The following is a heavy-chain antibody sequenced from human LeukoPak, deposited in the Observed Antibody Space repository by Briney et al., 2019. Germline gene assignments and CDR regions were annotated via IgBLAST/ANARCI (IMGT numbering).Heavy chain of an antibody. Sequence: SETLSLTCTVSGGSISSSSYYWGWIRQPPGKGLEWIGSIYYSGSTYYNPSLKSRVTISVDTSKNQFSLKLSSVTAADTAVYYCASPRDYGGNLFDYWGQGTLVTVSS. CDR1: GGSISSSSYY. V-gene: IGHV4-39*07. CDR3: ASPRDYGGNLFDY. D-gene: IGHD4-23*01. CDR2: IYYSGST. J-gene: IGHJ4*02.